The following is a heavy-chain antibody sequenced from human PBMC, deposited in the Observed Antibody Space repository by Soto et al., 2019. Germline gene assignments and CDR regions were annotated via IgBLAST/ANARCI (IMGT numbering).Heavy chain of an antibody. CDR1: GGTFSSYA. D-gene: IGHD5-18*01. V-gene: IGHV1-69*01. Sequence: QVQLVQSGAEVKKPGSSVKVSCKASGGTFSSYAISWVRQAPGQGLEWMGGIIPIFGTANYAQKFQGRVMITAVESTSTAYMERSSLRSEDTAVYYCARALRIAMVMMGGMDVWGKGTTVTVSS. CDR2: IIPIFGTA. CDR3: ARALRIAMVMMGGMDV. J-gene: IGHJ6*04.